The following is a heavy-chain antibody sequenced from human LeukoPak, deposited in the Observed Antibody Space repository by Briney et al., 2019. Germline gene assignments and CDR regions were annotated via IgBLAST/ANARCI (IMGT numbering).Heavy chain of an antibody. Sequence: GASVKVSCKASGYTFTSYGISWVRQAPGQGLEWMGWISAYNGNTNYAQKLQGRVTMTTDTSTSTAYMELRSLRSDDTAVYYCAKDFGYCGGDCAIHFDDYWGQGTLVTVSS. V-gene: IGHV1-18*01. J-gene: IGHJ4*02. CDR3: AKDFGYCGGDCAIHFDDY. CDR1: GYTFTSYG. D-gene: IGHD2-21*02. CDR2: ISAYNGNT.